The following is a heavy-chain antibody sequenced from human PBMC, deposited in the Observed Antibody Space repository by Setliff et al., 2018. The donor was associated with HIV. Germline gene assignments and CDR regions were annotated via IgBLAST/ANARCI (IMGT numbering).Heavy chain of an antibody. J-gene: IGHJ3*02. V-gene: IGHV4-59*01. CDR1: GGSISSYY. CDR2: IYYSGST. CDR3: ARSPHNYDILTGYRSRGGAFDI. Sequence: PSETLSLTCTVSGGSISSYYWSWIRPPPGKGLEWIGYIYYSGSTNYNPSLKSRVTISVDTSKNQFSLKLSSVTAADTAVYYCARSPHNYDILTGYRSRGGAFDIWGQGTMVTVSS. D-gene: IGHD3-9*01.